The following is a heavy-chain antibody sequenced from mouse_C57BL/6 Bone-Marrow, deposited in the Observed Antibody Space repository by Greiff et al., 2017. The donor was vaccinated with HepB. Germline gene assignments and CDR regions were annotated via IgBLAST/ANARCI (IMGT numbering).Heavy chain of an antibody. CDR3: ARPGSKPYYFDY. CDR1: GFTFSSYT. J-gene: IGHJ2*01. Sequence: EVMLVESGGGLVKPGGSLKLSCAASGFTFSSYTMSWVRQTPEKRLEWVATISGGGGNTYYPDSVKGRFTISRDNAKNTLYLQMSSLRSEDTALYYCARPGSKPYYFDYWGQGTTLTVSS. D-gene: IGHD2-5*01. V-gene: IGHV5-9*01. CDR2: ISGGGGNT.